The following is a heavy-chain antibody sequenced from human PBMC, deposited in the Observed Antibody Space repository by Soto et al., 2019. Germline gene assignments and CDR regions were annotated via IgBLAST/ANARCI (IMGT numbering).Heavy chain of an antibody. J-gene: IGHJ5*02. D-gene: IGHD3-10*01. CDR2: IFSNDEK. Sequence: QVTLKESGPVLVKPTETLTLTCTVSGFSLSNARMGVSWIRQPPGKALEWLAHIFSNDEKSYSTSLKSRLTISKDTSKSQVVLTMTNMDPVDTATYYCARIRVLLWFGELLTLSGWFDPWGQGTLVTVSS. V-gene: IGHV2-26*01. CDR3: ARIRVLLWFGELLTLSGWFDP. CDR1: GFSLSNARMG.